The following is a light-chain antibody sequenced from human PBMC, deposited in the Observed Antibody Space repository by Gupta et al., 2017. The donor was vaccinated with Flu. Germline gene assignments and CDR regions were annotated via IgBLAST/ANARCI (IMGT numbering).Light chain of an antibody. CDR1: SSDVGGYNN. CDR2: EVS. Sequence: QSALTQPASVSGSPGQSITISCPGTSSDVGGYNNVSWYQQHPGKAPKLMIYEVSYRPSGVSNRFSGSKSGNTASLTISGLQTEDESDYYCSSYTSSSTLYVFGTGTKVTVL. CDR3: SSYTSSSTLYV. V-gene: IGLV2-14*03. J-gene: IGLJ1*01.